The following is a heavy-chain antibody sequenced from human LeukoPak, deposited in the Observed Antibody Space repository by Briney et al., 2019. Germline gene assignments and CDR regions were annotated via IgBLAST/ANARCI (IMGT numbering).Heavy chain of an antibody. J-gene: IGHJ4*02. CDR1: GFTFSSYS. V-gene: IGHV3-15*01. CDR2: IKSKTDGGTT. Sequence: GGSLRLSCVASGFTFSSYSMNWVRQGPGKGLEWVGRIKSKTDGGTTDYAAPVEGRFNISRDDSKNTVYLQMNSLKTDDTAVYYCTSQYFDYWGQGTLVAVSS. CDR3: TSQYFDY.